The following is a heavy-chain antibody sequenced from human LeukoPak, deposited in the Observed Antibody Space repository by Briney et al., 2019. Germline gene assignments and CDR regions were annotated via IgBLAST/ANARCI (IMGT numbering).Heavy chain of an antibody. V-gene: IGHV1-69*05. J-gene: IGHJ5*02. D-gene: IGHD2-21*01. Sequence: ASVKVSCKASEGTFISYAISWVRQAPGEGLEWMGGIIPIFGPANYAQKFQGRVTITTDESTSTAYMGLSSLRSEDTAVYYCARVVVTKTSNWFDPWGQGTLVTVSS. CDR1: EGTFISYA. CDR2: IIPIFGPA. CDR3: ARVVVTKTSNWFDP.